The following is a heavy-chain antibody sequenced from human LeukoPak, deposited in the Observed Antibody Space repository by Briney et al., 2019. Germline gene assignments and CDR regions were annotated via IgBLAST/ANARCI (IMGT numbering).Heavy chain of an antibody. V-gene: IGHV3-23*01. CDR2: ISGSGGST. Sequence: GGTLRLSCAASGFTFSSYGMSWVRQAPGKGLGWVSAISGSGGSTYCADSVKGRFIISRDNSKNTLYLQMNSLRADDTAVYYCAKDQGWIQLWSLDYWGQGTLVTVSS. CDR3: AKDQGWIQLWSLDY. CDR1: GFTFSSYG. J-gene: IGHJ4*02. D-gene: IGHD5-18*01.